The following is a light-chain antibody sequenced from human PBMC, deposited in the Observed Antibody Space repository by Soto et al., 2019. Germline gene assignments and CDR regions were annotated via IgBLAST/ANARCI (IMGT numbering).Light chain of an antibody. V-gene: IGLV2-14*01. CDR1: SSDVGGYNY. CDR3: SSFTSRFTFNYI. Sequence: QSALTQPASVSVSPGESITISCTGTSSDVGGYNYVSWYQQHPGKAPKIIIYEFTNRPSGVSNRFSGSKSGNTASLTISGLQAEDDADYYCSSFTSRFTFNYIFGTGTNVTVL. CDR2: EFT. J-gene: IGLJ1*01.